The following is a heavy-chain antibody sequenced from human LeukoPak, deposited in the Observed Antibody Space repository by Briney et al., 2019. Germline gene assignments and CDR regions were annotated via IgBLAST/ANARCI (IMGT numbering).Heavy chain of an antibody. V-gene: IGHV3-7*01. CDR1: GFTFSSYW. CDR2: IKQDGSEK. Sequence: GGSLRLSCAASGFTFSSYWMSWVRQAPGKGLEWVANIKQDGSEKYYVDSVKGRFTISRDNAKNSLYLQMNSLRAEDTAVYYCARDGRYSYGYTQRWGQGTLVTVSS. J-gene: IGHJ4*02. CDR3: ARDGRYSYGYTQR. D-gene: IGHD5-18*01.